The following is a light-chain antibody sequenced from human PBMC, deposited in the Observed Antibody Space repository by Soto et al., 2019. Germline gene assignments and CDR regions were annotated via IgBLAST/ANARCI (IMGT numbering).Light chain of an antibody. CDR1: SSNIGHNP. CDR3: GTWDSSLGAVL. J-gene: IGLJ2*01. Sequence: QSVLTQPPSMSAAPGQTVKISCSGRSSNIGHNPVYWYQQLPGTAPKLLIYENDKRPSGIPDRFSGSKSGTSATLGITGLQTEDAADYYCGTWDSSLGAVLFGGGTKLTVL. V-gene: IGLV1-51*01. CDR2: END.